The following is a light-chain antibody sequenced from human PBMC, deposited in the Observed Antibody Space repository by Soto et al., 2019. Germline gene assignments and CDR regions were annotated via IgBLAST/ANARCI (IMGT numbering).Light chain of an antibody. CDR3: QHYNNWPPWT. Sequence: EIVMTQSPVTLSVSPGERATLSCRASQSVGSNLAWYQQKPGQAPRLLIYGASTRATGVPARFSGSGSATEFTLTISSLQSEDFAVYYCQHYNNWPPWTFGQGTKVEIK. J-gene: IGKJ1*01. V-gene: IGKV3-15*01. CDR1: QSVGSN. CDR2: GAS.